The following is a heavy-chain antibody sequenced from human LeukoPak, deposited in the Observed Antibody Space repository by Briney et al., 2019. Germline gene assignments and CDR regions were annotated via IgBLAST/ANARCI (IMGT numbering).Heavy chain of an antibody. V-gene: IGHV4-59*05. J-gene: IGHJ4*02. D-gene: IGHD2-15*01. CDR1: GDSISRYY. CDR2: IYHSGNT. Sequence: SETLSLTCTVSGDSISRYYWNWIRQPAGKGLEWIGSIYHSGNTYYNPSLKSRVTISVDTSKNQFSLNLSSVTAADTAVYYCARDSLPLGYCSGGSCRQPDYWGQGTLVTVSS. CDR3: ARDSLPLGYCSGGSCRQPDY.